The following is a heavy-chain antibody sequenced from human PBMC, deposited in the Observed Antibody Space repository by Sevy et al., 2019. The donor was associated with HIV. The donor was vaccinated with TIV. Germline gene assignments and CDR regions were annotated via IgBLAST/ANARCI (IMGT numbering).Heavy chain of an antibody. CDR1: GGSISSYY. CDR2: IYYSGST. V-gene: IGHV4-59*01. D-gene: IGHD6-13*01. Sequence: SETLSLTCTVSGGSISSYYWSWIRQPPGKGLEWIGYIYYSGSTNYNPSLKSRVTISVDTSKNQFSLKLSSVTAADTAVYYCASSRGRVGAAAGKIPRPHYYYYMDVWGKGTTVTVSS. CDR3: ASSRGRVGAAAGKIPRPHYYYYMDV. J-gene: IGHJ6*03.